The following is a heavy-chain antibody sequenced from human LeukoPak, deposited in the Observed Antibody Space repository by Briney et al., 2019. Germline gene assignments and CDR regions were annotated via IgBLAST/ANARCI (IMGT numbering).Heavy chain of an antibody. J-gene: IGHJ4*02. Sequence: SETLSLTCTVSGGSISSFYWSWIRQPPGKGLEWIGYIHASGTTNYSPSLKSRVTISVDSSKNHFSLKLSSVTAADTAVYYCARRMICGGGKCYGAALDYWGQGTLVTVSS. D-gene: IGHD2-15*01. V-gene: IGHV4-4*09. CDR1: GGSISSFY. CDR2: IHASGTT. CDR3: ARRMICGGGKCYGAALDY.